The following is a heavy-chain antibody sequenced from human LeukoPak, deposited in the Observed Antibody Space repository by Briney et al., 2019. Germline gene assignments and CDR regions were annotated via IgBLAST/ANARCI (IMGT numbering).Heavy chain of an antibody. CDR3: AKDPDCTSGICYTFFDY. Sequence: GGSLRLSCAASGFTFSSYWMSWARQAPGKGLEWVANIKQDGSEKYYVDSVKGRFTISRDNSKNTLYLQTNSLRAEDTAVYYCAKDPDCTSGICYTFFDYWGQGTLVTVSS. CDR2: IKQDGSEK. J-gene: IGHJ4*02. CDR1: GFTFSSYW. V-gene: IGHV3-7*03. D-gene: IGHD2-8*01.